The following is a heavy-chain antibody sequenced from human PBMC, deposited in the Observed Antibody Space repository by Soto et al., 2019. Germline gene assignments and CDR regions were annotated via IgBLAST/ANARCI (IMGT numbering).Heavy chain of an antibody. Sequence: PSETLSLTCTVSGGSIRSSSFHWGWIRQTPRKGLEWIGSIYYSGSTYYSPSLKSRVTISVDTSKNQFSLKLSSVTAADTALYYCARRERAAGTDWWFDPWGQGTLVTVSS. D-gene: IGHD6-13*01. CDR3: ARRERAAGTDWWFDP. J-gene: IGHJ5*02. CDR1: GGSIRSSSFH. V-gene: IGHV4-39*01. CDR2: IYYSGST.